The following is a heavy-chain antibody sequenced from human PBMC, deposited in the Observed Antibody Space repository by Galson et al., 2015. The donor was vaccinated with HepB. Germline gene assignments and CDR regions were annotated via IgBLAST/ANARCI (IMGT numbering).Heavy chain of an antibody. Sequence: SLRLSCAASGFTFSRYWMSWVRQAPGKGLEWVANIKEDGSERYYVDSVKGRFTISRHNAKSSLYLQMNSLRAEDTAVYYCARDKDMDVWGKGTTVTISS. V-gene: IGHV3-7*01. J-gene: IGHJ6*03. CDR1: GFTFSRYW. CDR3: ARDKDMDV. CDR2: IKEDGSER.